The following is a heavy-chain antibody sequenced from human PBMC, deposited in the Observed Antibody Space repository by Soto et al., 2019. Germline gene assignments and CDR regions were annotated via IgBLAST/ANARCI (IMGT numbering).Heavy chain of an antibody. CDR2: ISYDGSNK. V-gene: IGHV3-30-3*01. CDR1: GFTFSSYA. D-gene: IGHD5-18*01. J-gene: IGHJ4*02. CDR3: AREGRGYSYGFDY. Sequence: VGSLRLSCAASGFTFSSYAMHWVRQAPGKGLEWVAVISYDGSNKYYADSVKGRFTISRDNSKNTLYLQMNSLRAEDTAVYYCAREGRGYSYGFDYWGQGTLVTVSS.